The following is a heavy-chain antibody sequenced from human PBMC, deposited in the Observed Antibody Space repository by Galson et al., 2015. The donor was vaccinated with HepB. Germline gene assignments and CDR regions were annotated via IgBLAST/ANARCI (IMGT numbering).Heavy chain of an antibody. J-gene: IGHJ4*02. CDR2: IKQDGGET. CDR3: ARISPW. V-gene: IGHV3-7*03. CDR1: GFSFSTYW. D-gene: IGHD3-3*02. Sequence: SLRLSCAASGFSFSTYWMTWVRQAPGKGLEWVANIKQDGGETYYLDSVKGRFTISRDNAKSSVYLQMNSLGAEDTAVYYCARISPWWGQGTLVTVSS.